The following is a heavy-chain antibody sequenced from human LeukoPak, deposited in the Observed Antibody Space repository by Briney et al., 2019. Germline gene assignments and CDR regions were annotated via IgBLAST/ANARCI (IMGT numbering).Heavy chain of an antibody. CDR2: INSDGSIT. CDR3: AKIDAY. Sequence: GGSLRLSCAASGFTFSRNWMHWVRQAPGKGLVWVSRINSDGSITTYADSVKARFTISKDNAKNTLYLQMSSLRAEDTAVYYCAKIDAYWGQGTLVTVSS. CDR1: GFTFSRNW. V-gene: IGHV3-74*01. J-gene: IGHJ4*02.